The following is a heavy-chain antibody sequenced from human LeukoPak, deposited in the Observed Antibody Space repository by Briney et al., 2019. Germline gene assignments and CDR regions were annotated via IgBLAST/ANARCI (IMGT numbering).Heavy chain of an antibody. Sequence: ETLSLTCTVSGGSISSYYWSWIRQPPGKGLEWIGYIYYSGSTNYNPSLKSRVTISVDTSKNQFSLKLSSVTAADTAVYYCAREPYSDAFDIWGQGTMVTVSS. CDR2: IYYSGST. CDR3: AREPYSDAFDI. D-gene: IGHD4-11*01. CDR1: GGSISSYY. J-gene: IGHJ3*02. V-gene: IGHV4-59*01.